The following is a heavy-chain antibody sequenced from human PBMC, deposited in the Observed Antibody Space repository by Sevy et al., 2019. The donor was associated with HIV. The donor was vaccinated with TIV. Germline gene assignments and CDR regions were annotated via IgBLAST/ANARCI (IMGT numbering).Heavy chain of an antibody. Sequence: GGSLRLSCAASGFTFSSYAMSWVRQAPGKGLEWVSAISGSGGNTYYADSVKGRFTISRDNSKNTLYLQMNSLRAEDTAVYYCVTEYSSSGGYYYYGMDVWGQGTTVTVSS. J-gene: IGHJ6*02. V-gene: IGHV3-23*01. CDR1: GFTFSSYA. CDR2: ISGSGGNT. CDR3: VTEYSSSGGYYYYGMDV. D-gene: IGHD6-6*01.